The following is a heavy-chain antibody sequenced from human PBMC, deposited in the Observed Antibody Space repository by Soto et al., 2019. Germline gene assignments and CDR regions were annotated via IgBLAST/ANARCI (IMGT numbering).Heavy chain of an antibody. J-gene: IGHJ5*02. CDR3: VRDQDSRGYSVFNL. D-gene: IGHD3-22*01. V-gene: IGHV3-74*01. CDR1: GFTFISFF. CDR2: ISNDGTGT. Sequence: GGALRLSCAASGFTFISFFMHWVRQGPWKGLEWVSRISNDGTGTTYADSVQGRFTVSRDNSKTTVYLQMNRLRAEDTAVYFCVRDQDSRGYSVFNLWGQGTQVTVSS.